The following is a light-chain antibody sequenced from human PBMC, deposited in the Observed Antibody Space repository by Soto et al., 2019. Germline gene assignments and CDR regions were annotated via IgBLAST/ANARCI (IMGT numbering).Light chain of an antibody. CDR2: DAS. J-gene: IGKJ1*01. Sequence: DIRMTESPSSVTASVGDRVTITCRASQDIITWLAWYQQKPGEAPKLLIYDASALPRGVPSRFSGSGSGTKFTLTIASLQPDDFATYYCQQYETFSGTFGPGTKVDIK. CDR3: QQYETFSGT. V-gene: IGKV1-12*01. CDR1: QDIITW.